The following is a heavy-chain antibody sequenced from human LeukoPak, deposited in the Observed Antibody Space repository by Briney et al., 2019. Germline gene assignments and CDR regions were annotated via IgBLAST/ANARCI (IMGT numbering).Heavy chain of an antibody. J-gene: IGHJ4*02. V-gene: IGHV3-23*01. CDR3: AKDRYYDNSGNHFESEK. Sequence: GSLRLSCAASGFTFSSYGMSWVRQAPGKGLDWVSAISGSGGRTNYADSVAGRFTISRDNSKNTLYLQMNNLRAEDTAVYYCAKDRYYDNSGNHFESEKWXXGTXVXVSS. D-gene: IGHD3-22*01. CDR1: GFTFSSYG. CDR2: ISGSGGRT.